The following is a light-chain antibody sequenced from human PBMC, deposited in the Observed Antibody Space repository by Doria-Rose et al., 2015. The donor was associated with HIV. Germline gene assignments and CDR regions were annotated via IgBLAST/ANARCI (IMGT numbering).Light chain of an antibody. CDR3: HQYGTSWT. CDR2: DGS. J-gene: IGKJ1*01. Sequence: AQSPGTLSLSPGERATLSCSASQSCSSNYLAWYQQKPGQAPSLLIYDGSTRATGIPDRFSASGSGTDFTLTINRLEPEDFALYYCHQYGTSWTFGQGTKVEI. V-gene: IGKV3-20*01. CDR1: QSCSSNY.